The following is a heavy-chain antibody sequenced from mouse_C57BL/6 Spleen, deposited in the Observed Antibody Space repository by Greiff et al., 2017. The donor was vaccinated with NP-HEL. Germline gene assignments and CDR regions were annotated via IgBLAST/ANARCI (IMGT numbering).Heavy chain of an antibody. J-gene: IGHJ3*01. V-gene: IGHV5-9-1*02. CDR2: ISSGGDYI. CDR3: TRDGGWGAWFAY. Sequence: EVKLVESGEGLVKPGGSLKLSCAASGFTFSSYAMSWVRQTPEKRLEWVAYISSGGDYIYYADTVKGRFTISRDNARNTLYLQMSSLKSEDTAMDYCTRDGGWGAWFAYWGQGTLVTVSA. CDR1: GFTFSSYA. D-gene: IGHD2-3*01.